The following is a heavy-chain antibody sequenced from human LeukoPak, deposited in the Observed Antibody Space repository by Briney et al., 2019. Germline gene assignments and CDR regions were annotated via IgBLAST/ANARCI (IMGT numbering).Heavy chain of an antibody. CDR3: ARRIAVAGLDAFDI. Sequence: SETLSLTCTVSGGSISSHYWSWIRQPPGKGLEWIGYIYYSGSTNYNPSLKSRVTISVDTSKNQFSLKLSSVTAADTAVYYCARRIAVAGLDAFDIWGQGTMVTVSS. V-gene: IGHV4-59*11. CDR2: IYYSGST. CDR1: GGSISSHY. D-gene: IGHD6-19*01. J-gene: IGHJ3*02.